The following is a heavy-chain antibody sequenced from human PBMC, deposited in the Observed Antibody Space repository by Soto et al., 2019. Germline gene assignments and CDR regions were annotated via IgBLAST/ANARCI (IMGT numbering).Heavy chain of an antibody. CDR3: ARSYRRYVVVNGGMDV. J-gene: IGHJ6*02. V-gene: IGHV5-51*01. D-gene: IGHD2-2*01. CDR2: IYPGDSDT. CDR1: GYSFTSYW. Sequence: GESLKISCKGSGYSFTSYWIGWVRQMPGKGLEWMGIIYPGDSDTRYSPSFQGQVTISADKSISTAYLQWSSLKASDTAMYYCARSYRRYVVVNGGMDVWGQGTTVTVSS.